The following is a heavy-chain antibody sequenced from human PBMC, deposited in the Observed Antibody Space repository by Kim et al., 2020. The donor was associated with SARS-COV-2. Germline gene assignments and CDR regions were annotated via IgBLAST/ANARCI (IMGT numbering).Heavy chain of an antibody. D-gene: IGHD3-22*01. Sequence: YSADSVKGRFTISRDNSKNTLSLQMNSLRAEDTAVYYCAKDQGSSGSVDYWGQGTLVTVSS. CDR3: AKDQGSSGSVDY. V-gene: IGHV3-30*02. J-gene: IGHJ4*02.